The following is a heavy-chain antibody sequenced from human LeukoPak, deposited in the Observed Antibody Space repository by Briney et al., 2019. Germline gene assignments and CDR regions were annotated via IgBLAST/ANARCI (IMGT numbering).Heavy chain of an antibody. CDR2: IDYSGNT. V-gene: IGHV4-59*11. D-gene: IGHD5-24*01. Sequence: SETLSLTCIVSGASISRHYWSWIRQTPEKGLEWIGYIDYSGNTNYNPSLKSRVTISVDTSKNQFSLKVSSVTAADTAFYYYARDGYNSGYFDHWGQGTLVTVSS. CDR1: GASISRHY. J-gene: IGHJ4*02. CDR3: ARDGYNSGYFDH.